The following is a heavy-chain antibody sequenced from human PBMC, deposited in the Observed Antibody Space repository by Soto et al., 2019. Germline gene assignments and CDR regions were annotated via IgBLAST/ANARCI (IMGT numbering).Heavy chain of an antibody. V-gene: IGHV3-74*01. CDR2: IHSDGSST. CDR1: GFTFSSYW. J-gene: IGHJ6*02. CDR3: GRERVDNTYGEDFYYYYYGMDV. Sequence: GGSLRLSCAASGFTFSSYWMHWVRQAPGKGLVWVSRIHSDGSSTSYADSVKGRFTISRDNAKNTLYLQMNSLRAEDTAVYHCGRERVDNTYGEDFYYYYYGMDVWGQGTTVTVSS. D-gene: IGHD5-18*01.